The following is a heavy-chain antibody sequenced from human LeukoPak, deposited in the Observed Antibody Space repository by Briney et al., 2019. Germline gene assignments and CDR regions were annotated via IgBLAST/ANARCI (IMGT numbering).Heavy chain of an antibody. CDR3: AKVVVDYVGGGYQPEGCSDS. J-gene: IGHJ4*02. Sequence: ASVKVSFKRAGDSSPSDAVSWVRQAPGQGPEWMGWINMYNGNTNYAQKLQGRVTMTTDTSTSTAYMELRSLRSDLTTMYYCAKVVVDYVGGGYQPEGCSDSWGQGTLVTVSS. CDR1: GDSSPSDA. V-gene: IGHV1-18*01. CDR2: INMYNGNT. D-gene: IGHD3-16*02.